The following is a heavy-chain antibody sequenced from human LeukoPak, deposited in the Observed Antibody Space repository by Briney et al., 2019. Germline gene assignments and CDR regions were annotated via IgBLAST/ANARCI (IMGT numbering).Heavy chain of an antibody. CDR1: GFTFEDYA. CDR2: ISWNSGSI. D-gene: IGHD3-3*01. CDR3: AKDRFLEWSPYAFDI. J-gene: IGHJ3*02. V-gene: IGHV3-9*01. Sequence: GRSLRLSCAASGFTFEDYAMHWVRQAPGKGLEWVSGISWNSGSIGYADSVKGRFTISRDNAKNSLYLQMNSLRAEDTALYYCAKDRFLEWSPYAFDIWGQGTMATVSS.